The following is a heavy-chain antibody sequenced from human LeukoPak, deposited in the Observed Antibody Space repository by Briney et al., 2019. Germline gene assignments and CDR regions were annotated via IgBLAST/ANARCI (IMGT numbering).Heavy chain of an antibody. CDR2: INQDGSGK. V-gene: IGHV3-7*01. CDR3: ARDSSGWSFDY. CDR1: GFTVTNYW. Sequence: TGGSLRLSCAASGFTVTNYWMGWVRQAPGKGPEWVANINQDGSGKYYVDSVKGRFTISRDNAKNSLYLQMSSLSAEDTALYYCARDSSGWSFDYWGQGTLVTVSS. J-gene: IGHJ4*02. D-gene: IGHD6-19*01.